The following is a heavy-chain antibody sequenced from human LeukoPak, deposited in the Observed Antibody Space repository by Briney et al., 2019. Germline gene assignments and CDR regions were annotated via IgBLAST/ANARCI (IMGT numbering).Heavy chain of an antibody. CDR1: GGSISSYY. CDR3: ARVGHTMVRDLEFPN. D-gene: IGHD3-10*01. V-gene: IGHV4-59*12. Sequence: SETLSLTCTVSGGSISSYYWSWIRQPPGKGLEWIGYIYYSGSTNYNPSLKSRVTMSVDTSKNQFSLKLSSVTAADTVVYYCARVGHTMVRDLEFPNRGQGTLVTVSS. J-gene: IGHJ4*02. CDR2: IYYSGST.